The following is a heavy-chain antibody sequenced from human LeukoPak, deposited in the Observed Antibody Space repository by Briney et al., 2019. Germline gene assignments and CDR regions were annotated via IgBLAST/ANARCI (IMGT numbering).Heavy chain of an antibody. Sequence: SETLSLPCTVSGGSISSYYWSWIRQPPGKGLEWIGYIYYSGSTNYNPSLKSRVTISVDTSKNQFSLRLSSVTAADTAVYYCARMRLGYCSSTTCYNYYYYMDVWGKGTTVTVSS. J-gene: IGHJ6*03. CDR1: GGSISSYY. CDR3: ARMRLGYCSSTTCYNYYYYMDV. V-gene: IGHV4-59*01. D-gene: IGHD2-2*01. CDR2: IYYSGST.